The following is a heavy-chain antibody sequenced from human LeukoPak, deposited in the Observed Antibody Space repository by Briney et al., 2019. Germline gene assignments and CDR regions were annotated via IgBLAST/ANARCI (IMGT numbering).Heavy chain of an antibody. D-gene: IGHD3-10*01. CDR2: INPNSGGT. CDR3: AGDGGYYGSGSYYYYYYGMDV. J-gene: IGHJ6*04. V-gene: IGHV1-2*04. Sequence: ASVKVSCKASGYTFTGYYMHWVRQAPGRGLEWMGWINPNSGGTNYAQKFQGWVTMTRNTSISTAYMELSRLRSDDTAVYYCAGDGGYYGSGSYYYYYYGMDVWGKGTTVTVSS. CDR1: GYTFTGYY.